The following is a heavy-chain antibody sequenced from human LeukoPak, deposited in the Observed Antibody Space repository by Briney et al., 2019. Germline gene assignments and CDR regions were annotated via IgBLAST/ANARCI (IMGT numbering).Heavy chain of an antibody. D-gene: IGHD3-10*02. CDR3: AELGITMIGGV. CDR1: GITFSTYS. Sequence: GGSLRLSCVASGITFSTYSMNWVRQAPGKGLEWVSYISSFSGTINYADSVKGRFTISRDNAKNSLYLQMNSLRAEDTAVYYCAELGITMIGGVWGKGTTVTISS. V-gene: IGHV3-48*04. CDR2: ISSFSGTI. J-gene: IGHJ6*04.